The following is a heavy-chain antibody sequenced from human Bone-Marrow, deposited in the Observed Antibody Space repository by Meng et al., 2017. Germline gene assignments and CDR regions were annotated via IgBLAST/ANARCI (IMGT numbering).Heavy chain of an antibody. V-gene: IGHV1-69*01. CDR3: AREGIAAASLQD. J-gene: IGHJ1*01. Sequence: QVQLVVAGGEVRKPGSSFKGSCKASGGTFSSYAISWVRQAPGQGLEWMGGIIPIFGTANYAQKFQGRVTITADESTSTAYMELSSLRSEDTAVYYCAREGIAAASLQDWGQGTLVTVSS. CDR2: IIPIFGTA. CDR1: GGTFSSYA. D-gene: IGHD6-13*01.